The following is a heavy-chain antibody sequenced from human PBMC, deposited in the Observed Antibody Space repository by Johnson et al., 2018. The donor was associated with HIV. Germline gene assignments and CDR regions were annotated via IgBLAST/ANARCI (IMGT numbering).Heavy chain of an antibody. CDR3: ARESGWGHDAFDI. CDR1: GFTFSSYG. D-gene: IGHD3-22*01. CDR2: IWYDGSNK. V-gene: IGHV3-33*01. J-gene: IGHJ3*02. Sequence: QVQLVESGGGVVQPGRSLRLSCAASGFTFSSYGMHWVRQAPGKGLEWVAVIWYDGSNKYYADSVKGRFTISRDNSKNTLYLQMNSLRAEDTAVYSCARESGWGHDAFDIWGQGTMVIVSS.